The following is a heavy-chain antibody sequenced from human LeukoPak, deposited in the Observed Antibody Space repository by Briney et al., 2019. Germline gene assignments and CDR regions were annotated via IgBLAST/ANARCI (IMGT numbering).Heavy chain of an antibody. V-gene: IGHV3-23*01. CDR2: ISGSGGST. Sequence: GGSLRLSCAASGFTFSSYAMSWVRQAPGKGLEWVSAISGSGGSTYYADSVKGRFTISRDNSKNTLYLQMNSLRAEDTAVYYCAKDHTQYLGAAAGWDYWGQGTLVTVSS. D-gene: IGHD6-13*01. J-gene: IGHJ4*02. CDR3: AKDHTQYLGAAAGWDY. CDR1: GFTFSSYA.